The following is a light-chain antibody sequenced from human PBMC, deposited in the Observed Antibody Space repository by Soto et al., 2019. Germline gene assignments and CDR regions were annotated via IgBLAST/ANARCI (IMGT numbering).Light chain of an antibody. CDR1: SSDVGGYNH. CDR2: DVS. CDR3: SSYTSSNTVI. V-gene: IGLV2-14*01. J-gene: IGLJ2*01. Sequence: QSALTQPASVSGSPGQSITVSCIGTSSDVGGYNHVCWYQQHPGKAPKLMIYDVSNRPSGVSYRFSGSKSGNTASLTISGLQAEDEADYYCSSYTSSNTVIFGGGTKLTVL.